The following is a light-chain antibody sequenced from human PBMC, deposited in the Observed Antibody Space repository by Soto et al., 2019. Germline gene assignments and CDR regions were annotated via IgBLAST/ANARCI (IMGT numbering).Light chain of an antibody. V-gene: IGKV3-20*01. CDR2: GAS. Sequence: DIVLTQSPCTLSLSPGDSATLSCRASQSVSSSQVAWYQQKPGQAPRLLIYGASSRATGSPDRFSGVGSETDVTLTIIRLEPEDFAVYYCQQYANSPPTFGQGTKLEIK. J-gene: IGKJ2*01. CDR3: QQYANSPPT. CDR1: QSVSSSQ.